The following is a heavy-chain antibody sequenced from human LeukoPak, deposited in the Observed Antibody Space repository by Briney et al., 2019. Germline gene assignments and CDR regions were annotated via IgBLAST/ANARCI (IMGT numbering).Heavy chain of an antibody. CDR3: ARLDYGDYGIFDY. CDR2: IYYSGST. Sequence: TSETLSLTCTVSGGSISSYYWSWIRQPLGKGLEWIGYIYYSGSTNYNPSLKSRATISVDTSKNQFSLKLSSVTAADTAVYYCARLDYGDYGIFDYWGQGTLVTVSS. D-gene: IGHD4-17*01. CDR1: GGSISSYY. J-gene: IGHJ4*02. V-gene: IGHV4-59*08.